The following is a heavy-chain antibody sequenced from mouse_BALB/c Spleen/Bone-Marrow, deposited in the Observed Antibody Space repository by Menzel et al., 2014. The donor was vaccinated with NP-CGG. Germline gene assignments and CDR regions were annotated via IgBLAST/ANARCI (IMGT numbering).Heavy chain of an antibody. CDR2: ISYSGSI. CDR3: ASSADWYFDV. V-gene: IGHV3-2*02. D-gene: IGHD3-1*01. J-gene: IGHJ1*01. CDR1: GYSITSDYV. Sequence: DVQLQESGPGLVEPSQSLSLTCTVTGYSITSDYVWNWIRQFPGNKLEWMGYISYSGSISYNPSLKSRISITRDTSKNQVFLQLNSVTTEDTATYYCASSADWYFDVWGAGTTVTVSS.